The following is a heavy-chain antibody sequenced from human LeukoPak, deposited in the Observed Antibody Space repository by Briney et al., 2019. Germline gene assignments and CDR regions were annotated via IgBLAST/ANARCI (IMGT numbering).Heavy chain of an antibody. J-gene: IGHJ4*02. D-gene: IGHD3-22*01. CDR3: AREYYYDSSGYC. Sequence: GGSLRLSCAASGFTFSDYYMSWVRQAPAKGLEWVSYISSSGSTIYYADSVKGRFTISRDNAKNSLYLQMNSLRAEDTAVYYCAREYYYDSSGYCWGQGTLVTVSS. V-gene: IGHV3-11*04. CDR1: GFTFSDYY. CDR2: ISSSGSTI.